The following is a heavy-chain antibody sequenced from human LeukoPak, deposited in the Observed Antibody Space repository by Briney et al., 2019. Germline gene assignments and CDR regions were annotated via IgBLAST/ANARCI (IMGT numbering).Heavy chain of an antibody. V-gene: IGHV3-23*01. Sequence: PGGSLRLSCAASGFTFSSYGMSWVRQAPGKGLEWVSAISGSGGSTYYADSVKGRFTISRDNSKNTLYLQMNSLRAEDTAVYYCAKKARVELLWFGELSSKDEYYFDYWGQGTLVTVSS. D-gene: IGHD3-10*01. CDR2: ISGSGGST. CDR1: GFTFSSYG. J-gene: IGHJ4*02. CDR3: AKKARVELLWFGELSSKDEYYFDY.